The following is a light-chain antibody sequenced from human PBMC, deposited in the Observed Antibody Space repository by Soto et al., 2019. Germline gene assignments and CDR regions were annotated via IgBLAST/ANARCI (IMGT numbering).Light chain of an antibody. CDR1: QSFNSIY. CDR2: GAS. J-gene: IGKJ1*01. V-gene: IGKV3-20*01. Sequence: EIVLTQSPGTLSLSPGDRATLSCRASQSFNSIYLAWYQQKPGQAPRLLIYGASSRATGTPDRFSGSGSGTDFTLTISRLEPEDFSVYYWHQYDSWTFGQGTKVEIK. CDR3: HQYDSWT.